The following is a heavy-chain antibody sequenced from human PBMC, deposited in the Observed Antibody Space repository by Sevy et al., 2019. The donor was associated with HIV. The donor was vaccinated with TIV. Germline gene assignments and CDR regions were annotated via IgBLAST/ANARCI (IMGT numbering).Heavy chain of an antibody. D-gene: IGHD1-26*01. CDR1: GGSISSSNW. V-gene: IGHV4-4*02. CDR3: ARDLGRTRYYGMDV. Sequence: SETLSLTCAVSGGSISSSNWWSWVRQPPGKGLEWIGEIYLSGSTNYNPSLKSRVTISVDKSKNQFSLKLSSVTAADTAVYYCARDLGRTRYYGMDVWGQGTTVTVSS. CDR2: IYLSGST. J-gene: IGHJ6*02.